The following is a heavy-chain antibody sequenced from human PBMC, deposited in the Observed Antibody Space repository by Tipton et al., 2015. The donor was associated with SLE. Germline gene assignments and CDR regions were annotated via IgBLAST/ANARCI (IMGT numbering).Heavy chain of an antibody. CDR3: ASGGPEAFDI. CDR2: INHSGST. CDR1: GGSFSGYY. D-gene: IGHD3/OR15-3a*01. J-gene: IGHJ3*02. V-gene: IGHV4-34*01. Sequence: TLSLTCAVYGGSFSGYYWGWIRQPPGKGLEWIGEINHSGSTNYNPSLKSRVTISVDTPKNQLSLKLSSVTAADTAVYYCASGGPEAFDIWGKGIRVTVSS.